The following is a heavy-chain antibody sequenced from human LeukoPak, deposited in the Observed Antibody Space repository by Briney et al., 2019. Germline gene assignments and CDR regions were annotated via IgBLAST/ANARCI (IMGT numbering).Heavy chain of an antibody. V-gene: IGHV6-1*01. D-gene: IGHD1-26*01. Sequence: SQTLSLTCAISGDSVSSNSAAWHWIRQSPSRGLEWLGSTNHRSKWYNDYALSVIGRISVNPDPPKNQFSLQLNSVTPEDTAVYYCARGVSYSFDYWGQGTLVTVSS. CDR3: ARGVSYSFDY. CDR1: GDSVSSNSAA. CDR2: TNHRSKWYN. J-gene: IGHJ4*02.